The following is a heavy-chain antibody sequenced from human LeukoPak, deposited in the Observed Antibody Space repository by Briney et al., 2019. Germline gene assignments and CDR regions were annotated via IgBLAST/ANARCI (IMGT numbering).Heavy chain of an antibody. Sequence: GASVKVSCKASGYTFTGYYMHWVRQAPGQGLEWMGWINPNSGDTNYAQKFQDRATVTRDTSISTAYMDLSWLRSDDTAVYYCARVGSSGWYVHPTLDYWGQGTLVTVSS. D-gene: IGHD6-19*01. CDR2: INPNSGDT. J-gene: IGHJ4*02. CDR1: GYTFTGYY. V-gene: IGHV1-2*02. CDR3: ARVGSSGWYVHPTLDY.